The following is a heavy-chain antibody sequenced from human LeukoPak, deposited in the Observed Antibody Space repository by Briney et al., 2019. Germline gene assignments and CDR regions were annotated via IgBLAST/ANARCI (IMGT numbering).Heavy chain of an antibody. CDR3: ARSRYNWNYRIDYFDY. J-gene: IGHJ4*02. D-gene: IGHD1-7*01. Sequence: ASVKVSCKASGGTFSSYAISWVRQAPGQGLEWMGRIIPILGMANYAQKFQGRVTITADKSTSTAYMELSSLRSEDTAVYYCARSRYNWNYRIDYFDYWGQGTLVTVSS. CDR2: IIPILGMA. CDR1: GGTFSSYA. V-gene: IGHV1-69*04.